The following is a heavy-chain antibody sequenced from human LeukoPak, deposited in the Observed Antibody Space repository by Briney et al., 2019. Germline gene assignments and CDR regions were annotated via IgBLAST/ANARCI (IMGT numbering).Heavy chain of an antibody. J-gene: IGHJ4*02. CDR1: GRSLNIYY. CDR3: ARYVWGRYSTFEDY. Sequence: SQTLSLTCRVSGRSLNIYYWRWIRHPQARGLEWIGYLYFSGRPNFHTSLTGRVTISADKSKSKFSLRLSTVSAADTAVYYCARYVWGRYSTFEDYWGQGTLVTVSS. D-gene: IGHD3-16*01. V-gene: IGHV4-59*01. CDR2: LYFSGRP.